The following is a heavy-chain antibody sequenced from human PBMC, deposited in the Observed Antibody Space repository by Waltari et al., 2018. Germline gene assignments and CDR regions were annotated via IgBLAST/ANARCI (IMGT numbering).Heavy chain of an antibody. CDR1: GFTFSTLW. CDR2: MNQDGNEK. D-gene: IGHD2-2*01. Sequence: EVRLVESGGGLVQPGESLRLSCVASGFTFSTLWMTWVRQAPGKGLEWVANMNQDGNEKYYVDSVKGRFTISRDNAKNSLYLQMNSLRADDTAVYYCARLPISSTSYANDYWGQGTLVTVSS. V-gene: IGHV3-7*01. J-gene: IGHJ4*02. CDR3: ARLPISSTSYANDY.